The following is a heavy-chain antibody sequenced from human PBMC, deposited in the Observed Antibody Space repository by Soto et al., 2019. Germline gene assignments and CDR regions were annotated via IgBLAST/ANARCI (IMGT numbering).Heavy chain of an antibody. CDR3: ARALRSDTTGTTLDV. CDR1: GFTFSIYG. D-gene: IGHD1-1*01. V-gene: IGHV3-33*01. Sequence: QVQLVESGGGVVQPGRSLRLSCAATGFTFSIYGMHWVRQAPGKGLEWVAVIWYDGSNKYYADSVKGRFTISRDNSKNTLYLQMNSLRAEDTAVYYCARALRSDTTGTTLDVCRKGTTVTVSS. J-gene: IGHJ6*04. CDR2: IWYDGSNK.